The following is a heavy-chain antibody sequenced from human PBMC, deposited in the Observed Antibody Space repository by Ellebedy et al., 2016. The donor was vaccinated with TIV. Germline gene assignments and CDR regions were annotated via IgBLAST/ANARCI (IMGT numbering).Heavy chain of an antibody. CDR3: AKDLGRWLQFFDY. V-gene: IGHV3-30*18. J-gene: IGHJ4*02. Sequence: GGSLRLSCTASGFSLSTYGVHWVRQAPGKGLEWVAGMLYDGTDEYYADSVKGRFTISRDTSKNTVYLQLNSLRTEDTAVYYCAKDLGRWLQFFDYWGQGILVTVSS. CDR1: GFSLSTYG. D-gene: IGHD5-24*01. CDR2: MLYDGTDE.